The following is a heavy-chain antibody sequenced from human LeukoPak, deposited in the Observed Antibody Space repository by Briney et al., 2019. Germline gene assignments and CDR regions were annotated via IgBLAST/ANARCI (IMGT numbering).Heavy chain of an antibody. CDR1: GGSISSYY. J-gene: IGHJ5*02. V-gene: IGHV4-4*09. Sequence: SETLSLTCTVSGGSISSYYWSWIRQPPGKGLEWIGYIYSSGSTNYNPSLKSRVTISVGTSKNLFSLKLSSVTAADTAVYFCARHLRAGMVFDPRGQGTLVTVSS. CDR3: ARHLRAGMVFDP. CDR2: IYSSGST. D-gene: IGHD2-8*01.